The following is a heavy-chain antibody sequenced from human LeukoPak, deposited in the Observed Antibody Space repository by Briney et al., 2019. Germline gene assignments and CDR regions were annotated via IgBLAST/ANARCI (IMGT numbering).Heavy chain of an antibody. D-gene: IGHD1-7*01. J-gene: IGHJ3*02. CDR2: IWYDGSNK. CDR1: GFTFSSYG. Sequence: GGSLRLSCAASGFTFSSYGMHWVRQAPGKGLERVAVIWYDGSNKYYADSVKGRFTISRDNSKNTLYLQMNSLRAEDTAVYYCARARDNWNYEAFDIWGQGTMVTVSS. CDR3: ARARDNWNYEAFDI. V-gene: IGHV3-33*01.